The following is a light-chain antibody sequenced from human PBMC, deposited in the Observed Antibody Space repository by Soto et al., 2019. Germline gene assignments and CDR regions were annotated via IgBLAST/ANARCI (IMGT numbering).Light chain of an antibody. CDR3: QHCDSLPFT. CDR2: DAS. J-gene: IGKJ5*01. CDR1: QDISNS. V-gene: IGKV1-33*01. Sequence: DIQMTQSPSSLSASVGDRVTISCQASQDISNSVNWSQQKPGKAHKLMIDDASNLETGVPSRFSGSGSGTYCTCTITSLQPEDIATYYCQHCDSLPFTFGQGTRLEIK.